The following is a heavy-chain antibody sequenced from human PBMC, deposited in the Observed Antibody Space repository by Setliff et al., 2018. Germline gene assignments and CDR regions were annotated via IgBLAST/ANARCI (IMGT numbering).Heavy chain of an antibody. J-gene: IGHJ4*02. D-gene: IGHD2-21*01. Sequence: GGSLRLSCAASGFIFSTYWMSWVRQAPGKGLEWVANIKQDGSDKYYVDSVKGRFTIFRDNAKNTVYMELNSLRVDDTAVYFCTRAFYCGRKCYRGFDYWGQGTLVTV. CDR2: IKQDGSDK. CDR3: TRAFYCGRKCYRGFDY. V-gene: IGHV3-7*01. CDR1: GFIFSTYW.